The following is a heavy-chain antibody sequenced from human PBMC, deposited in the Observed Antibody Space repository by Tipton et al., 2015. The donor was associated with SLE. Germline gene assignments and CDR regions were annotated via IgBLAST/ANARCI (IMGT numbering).Heavy chain of an antibody. CDR1: GFTFSNYN. D-gene: IGHD7-27*01. J-gene: IGHJ3*02. CDR3: AREASLRTLTGYHEGFDI. Sequence: VQLVQSGGGLVKAGGSLRLSCTASGFTFSNYNMNWVRQAPGKGLEWVSFISTTSSFTYFADSVRGRFTISRDNARNSVFLQMNSLEDEDTAVYYCAREASLRTLTGYHEGFDIWGQGTSVTVSS. CDR2: ISTTSSFT. V-gene: IGHV3-21*03.